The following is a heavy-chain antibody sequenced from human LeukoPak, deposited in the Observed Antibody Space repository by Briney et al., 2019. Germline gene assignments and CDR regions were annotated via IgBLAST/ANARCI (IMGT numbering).Heavy chain of an antibody. CDR2: IYHTGDT. D-gene: IGHD6-6*01. CDR3: AKHTFARPFDC. J-gene: IGHJ4*02. CDR1: GGSISSYY. V-gene: IGHV4-59*08. Sequence: SETLSLTCTVSGGSISSYYWSWIRQPPGKGLEWIGYIYHTGDTNSNPSLKSRVTISLDTSKNQFSLRLSSVTAADTAVYYCAKHTFARPFDCWGQGTLVTVSS.